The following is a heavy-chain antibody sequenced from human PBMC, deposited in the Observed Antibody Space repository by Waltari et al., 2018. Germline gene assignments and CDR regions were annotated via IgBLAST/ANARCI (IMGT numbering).Heavy chain of an antibody. Sequence: QVQLVQSGAEVKKPGASVKVSCKASGYTFTSYGISWVRQAPGQGLEWMGWISAYNGNTNYAQKLQGRVTMTTDTSTSTAYMELRSLRSDDTAVYYCARDSITMIVVVINRDAFDIWGQGTMVTVSS. CDR1: GYTFTSYG. J-gene: IGHJ3*02. CDR3: ARDSITMIVVVINRDAFDI. CDR2: ISAYNGNT. V-gene: IGHV1-18*01. D-gene: IGHD3-22*01.